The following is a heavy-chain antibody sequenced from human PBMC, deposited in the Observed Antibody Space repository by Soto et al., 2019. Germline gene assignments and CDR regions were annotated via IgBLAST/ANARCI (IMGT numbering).Heavy chain of an antibody. V-gene: IGHV4-39*01. J-gene: IGHJ5*02. D-gene: IGHD1-1*01. CDR2: IYYSGST. CDR1: GCSISSSSYY. CDR3: ARHNWRTCCNWFDP. Sequence: QLQLQESGPGLVKPSETLSLTCTVSGCSISSSSYYWGWIRQPPGKGLEWIGSIYYSGSTYYNPSLKSRVTISVETSKNQCSLKLSSVTAADTAVYYCARHNWRTCCNWFDPWGQGTLVTVSS.